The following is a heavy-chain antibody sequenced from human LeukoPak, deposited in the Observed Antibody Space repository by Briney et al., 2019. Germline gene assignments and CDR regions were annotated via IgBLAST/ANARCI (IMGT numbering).Heavy chain of an antibody. D-gene: IGHD2-15*01. J-gene: IGHJ4*02. Sequence: GRSLRLSCAASGFTFSNYGMHWVRQAPGKGLEWVAFIRSDGINKYHADSVKGRFTISRDNSKNMLYLQMNSLRAEDTAVYYCAKAPVTSCRGAFCYPFDYWGQGTLVTVSS. CDR2: IRSDGINK. CDR3: AKAPVTSCRGAFCYPFDY. CDR1: GFTFSNYG. V-gene: IGHV3-30*02.